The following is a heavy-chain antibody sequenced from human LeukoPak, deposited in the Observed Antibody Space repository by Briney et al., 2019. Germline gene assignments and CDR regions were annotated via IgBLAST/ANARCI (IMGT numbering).Heavy chain of an antibody. CDR1: GFTFSSYE. Sequence: PGGSLRLSCAASGFTFSSYEMNWVRQAPGKGLEWVSYISSSGSTIYYTDSVKGRFTISRDNSKNTLYLQMNSLRAEDTAVYYCAKDQGRYYDSSGYHDYWGQGTLVTVSS. D-gene: IGHD3-22*01. V-gene: IGHV3-48*03. CDR2: ISSSGSTI. J-gene: IGHJ4*02. CDR3: AKDQGRYYDSSGYHDY.